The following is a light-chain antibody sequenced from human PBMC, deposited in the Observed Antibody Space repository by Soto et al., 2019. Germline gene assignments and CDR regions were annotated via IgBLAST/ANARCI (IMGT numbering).Light chain of an antibody. Sequence: QSVLTQSPSASVTPGQRVTISCYGGSSNIGSYPVYWYQQLPGTAPKLLINSDDQRPSGVPDRFSASKSGTSASLAISGLRSEDEADYYCAAWDASLSGHVFGAGTKVTVL. J-gene: IGLJ1*01. CDR2: SDD. CDR3: AAWDASLSGHV. CDR1: SSNIGSYP. V-gene: IGLV1-47*02.